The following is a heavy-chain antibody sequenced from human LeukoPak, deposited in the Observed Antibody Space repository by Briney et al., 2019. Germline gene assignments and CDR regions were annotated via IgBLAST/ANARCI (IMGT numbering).Heavy chain of an antibody. CDR1: SGTFSDYDY. V-gene: IGHV4-34*01. CDR3: ARRVTVRYYMDV. Sequence: SETLSLTCAVYSGTFSDYDYWSWIRQPPGKGLEWIGAINHSGSANYNPSLKSRVTISADMSKNQFSLRLTSVTAADTAVYYCARRVTVRYYMDVWGKGTPVIVSS. CDR2: INHSGSA. D-gene: IGHD4-11*01. J-gene: IGHJ6*03.